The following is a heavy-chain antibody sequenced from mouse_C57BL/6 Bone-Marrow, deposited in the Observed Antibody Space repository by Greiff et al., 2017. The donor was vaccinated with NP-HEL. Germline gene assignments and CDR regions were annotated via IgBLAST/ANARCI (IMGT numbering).Heavy chain of an antibody. CDR2: ISSGGSYT. D-gene: IGHD2-1*01. J-gene: IGHJ1*03. V-gene: IGHV5-6*01. CDR3: ARQGLRNYCYWYFDV. Sequence: VESGGDLVKPGGSLKLSCAASGFTFSSYGMSWVRQTPDKRLEWVATISSGGSYTYYLDSVKGRFTISRDNAKNTLYLQMSSLKSEDTAMYYCARQGLRNYCYWYFDVWGTGTTVTVSS. CDR1: GFTFSSYG.